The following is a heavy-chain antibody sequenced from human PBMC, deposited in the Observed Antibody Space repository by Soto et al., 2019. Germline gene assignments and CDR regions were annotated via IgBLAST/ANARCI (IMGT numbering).Heavy chain of an antibody. CDR2: ISGSGGST. V-gene: IGHV3-23*01. CDR1: GFTFSSYA. J-gene: IGHJ4*02. CDR3: AKDNRRYGENDY. D-gene: IGHD4-17*01. Sequence: PGGSLRLSCAASGFTFSSYAMSWVRQAPGKGLEWVSAISGSGGSTYYTDSVKGRFTISRDNSKNTLYLQMNSLGAEDTAVYYCAKDNRRYGENDYWGQGALVTVSS.